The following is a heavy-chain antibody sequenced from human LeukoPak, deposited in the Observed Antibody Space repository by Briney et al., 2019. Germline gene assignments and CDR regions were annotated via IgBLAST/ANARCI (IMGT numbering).Heavy chain of an antibody. Sequence: SQTLSLTCAVSGGSISSGGYSWSWIRQPPGKGLEWIGYIYQSGTTYYNPSLNSRVTISVDRSKNQFSLRLSSVTAADTAVYYCANRGGYDAFGVWGQGTMITVSS. V-gene: IGHV4-30-2*01. CDR2: IYQSGTT. CDR3: ANRGGYDAFGV. D-gene: IGHD5-24*01. CDR1: GGSISSGGYS. J-gene: IGHJ3*01.